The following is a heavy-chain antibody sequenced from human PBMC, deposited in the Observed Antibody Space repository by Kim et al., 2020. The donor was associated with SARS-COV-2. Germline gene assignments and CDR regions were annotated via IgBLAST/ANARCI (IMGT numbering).Heavy chain of an antibody. Sequence: YYANSVRGRLTISRDNSKSTLFLQMGSLRAEDMAVYYCASVAYSYGPGDYWGQGTLVTVSS. V-gene: IGHV3-64*01. D-gene: IGHD5-18*01. CDR3: ASVAYSYGPGDY. J-gene: IGHJ4*02.